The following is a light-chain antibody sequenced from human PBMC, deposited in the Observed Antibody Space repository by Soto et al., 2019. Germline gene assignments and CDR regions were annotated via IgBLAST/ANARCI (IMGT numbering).Light chain of an antibody. Sequence: EIVLTQSPGTLSLSPGERATLSCRASQSLSSSYLVWYQQKPGQAPRLLIYGASSRATGIPDRFSGSGSGTDFTLTISRLEPADFAVYYCQQYNIRPYTFGQGTKVDIK. J-gene: IGKJ2*01. CDR2: GAS. CDR1: QSLSSSY. CDR3: QQYNIRPYT. V-gene: IGKV3-20*01.